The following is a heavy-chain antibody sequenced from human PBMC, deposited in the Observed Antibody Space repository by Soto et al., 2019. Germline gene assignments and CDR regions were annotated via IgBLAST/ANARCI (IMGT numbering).Heavy chain of an antibody. CDR3: ARATLNYYYDSSGYPSNAF. J-gene: IGHJ4*02. Sequence: SVKVSCKASGGTFSSYAISWVRQAPGQGLEWMGGIIPIFGTANYAQKFRGRVTITADESTSTAYMELSSLRSEDTAVYYCARATLNYYYDSSGYPSNAFWGQGTLIPVSS. D-gene: IGHD3-22*01. V-gene: IGHV1-69*13. CDR1: GGTFSSYA. CDR2: IIPIFGTA.